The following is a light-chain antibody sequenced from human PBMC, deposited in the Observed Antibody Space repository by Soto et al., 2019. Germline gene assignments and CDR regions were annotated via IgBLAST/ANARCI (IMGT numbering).Light chain of an antibody. CDR2: AAF. CDR1: QSISSY. V-gene: IGKV1-39*01. Sequence: DIQMTQSPSSLSASVGDRVTITCRASQSISSYLNWYQQKPGKAPKLLIYAAFSLQSGVPSRFSGSGSGKDFTLTISSLQPEDFATYYCQQSYSTPLTFGGGTKVEIK. CDR3: QQSYSTPLT. J-gene: IGKJ4*01.